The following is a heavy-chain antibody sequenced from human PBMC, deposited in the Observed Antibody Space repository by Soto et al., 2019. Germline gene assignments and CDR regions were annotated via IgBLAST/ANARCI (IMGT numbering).Heavy chain of an antibody. J-gene: IGHJ4*02. Sequence: QVQLVQSGAEVKKPGASVKVSCKASGYTFTSYGISWVRQAPGQGLEWMGWISAYNGNTNYAQKLQGRVNMTTDTSTSTAYMELRSLRSDDTAVYYCARDLRDLYSGSSPGDYWGQGTLVTVSS. CDR3: ARDLRDLYSGSSPGDY. D-gene: IGHD5-12*01. CDR1: GYTFTSYG. CDR2: ISAYNGNT. V-gene: IGHV1-18*01.